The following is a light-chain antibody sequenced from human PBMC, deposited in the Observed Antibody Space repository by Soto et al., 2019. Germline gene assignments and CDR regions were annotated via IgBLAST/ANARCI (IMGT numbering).Light chain of an antibody. CDR1: QSVSSN. V-gene: IGKV3-11*01. J-gene: IGKJ2*02. Sequence: EIVMTQSPATLSVSPGERATLSCRASQSVSSNLAWYQQKPGQAPRLLIYDAYTRATGVGARFTGSGSATDFSLTITSLEPEDFAVYFCQQRGKWPSTFGPGTKVDIK. CDR2: DAY. CDR3: QQRGKWPST.